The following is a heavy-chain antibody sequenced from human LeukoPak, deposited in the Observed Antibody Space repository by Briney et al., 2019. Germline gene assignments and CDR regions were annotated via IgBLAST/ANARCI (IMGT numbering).Heavy chain of an antibody. CDR3: ARVYSGYDYWFDP. CDR2: IIPILGIA. Sequence: ASVKVSCKASGGTFSSYAISWVRQAPGQGLEWMGRIIPILGIANYAQKFQGRVTITADKSTSTAYMELSSLRSEDTAVYYCARVYSGYDYWFDPWGQGTLVTVSS. D-gene: IGHD5-12*01. V-gene: IGHV1-69*04. J-gene: IGHJ5*02. CDR1: GGTFSSYA.